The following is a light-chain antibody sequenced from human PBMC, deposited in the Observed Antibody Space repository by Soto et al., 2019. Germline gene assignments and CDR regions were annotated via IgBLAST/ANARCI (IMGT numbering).Light chain of an antibody. CDR3: QQYNNWPPLT. CDR1: QSVSNN. J-gene: IGKJ4*01. V-gene: IGKV3-15*01. Sequence: EIVMTQSPATLSVSTGESATLSCRASQSVSNNLAWYQQKPGQAPRLLIYGASTRATGIPARFSGSGSGTEFTLTISSLQSEDFAVYYCQQYNNWPPLTFGGGTKVEIK. CDR2: GAS.